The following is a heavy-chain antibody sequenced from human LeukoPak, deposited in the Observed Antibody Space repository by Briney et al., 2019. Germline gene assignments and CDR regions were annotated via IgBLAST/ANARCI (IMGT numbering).Heavy chain of an antibody. CDR2: IYHSGST. V-gene: IGHV4-30-2*01. J-gene: IGHJ5*02. Sequence: KASETLSLTCTVSGGSISSGGYYWSWIRQPPGKGLEWIGYIYHSGSTYYNPSLKSRVTISVGRSKNQFSLKLSSVTAADTAVYYCARRGDPTTVTTPSWLDPWGQGTLVTVSS. CDR1: GGSISSGGYY. D-gene: IGHD4-17*01. CDR3: ARRGDPTTVTTPSWLDP.